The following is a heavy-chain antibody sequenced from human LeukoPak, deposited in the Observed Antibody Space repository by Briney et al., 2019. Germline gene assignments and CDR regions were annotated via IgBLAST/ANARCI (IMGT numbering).Heavy chain of an antibody. Sequence: SETLSLTCTVSGASISSSSFYWGWIRQPPGKGLEWIGSIFYSGNTYYTPSLQSRVTMSLDTPKSQFSLTLTSVTAADTAVYYCARQIAVVEPTDPNWFDSWGQGTLVTVSS. D-gene: IGHD2-21*01. V-gene: IGHV4-39*07. CDR2: IFYSGNT. J-gene: IGHJ5*01. CDR3: ARQIAVVEPTDPNWFDS. CDR1: GASISSSSFY.